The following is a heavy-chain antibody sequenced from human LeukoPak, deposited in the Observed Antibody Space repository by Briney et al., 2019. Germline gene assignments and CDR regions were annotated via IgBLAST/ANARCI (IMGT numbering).Heavy chain of an antibody. J-gene: IGHJ4*02. CDR3: ARYYYDSSGYYRDY. CDR1: GGSVSSGSYY. V-gene: IGHV4-61*01. D-gene: IGHD3-22*01. CDR2: IYYSGST. Sequence: SETLSLTCTVSGGSVSSGSYYWSWIGQPPGKGLEWIGYIYYSGSTNYNPSLKSRVTISVDTSKNQFSLKLSSVTAADTAVYYCARYYYDSSGYYRDYWGQGTLVTVSS.